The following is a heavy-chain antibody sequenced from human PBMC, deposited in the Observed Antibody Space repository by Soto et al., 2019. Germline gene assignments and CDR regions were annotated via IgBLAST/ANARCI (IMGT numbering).Heavy chain of an antibody. Sequence: VKVSCSASGYHFTGDYMRWVRQAPGQGLEWMGWINPNSGGTNYAQKFQGRVTMTRDTSISTAYMELSRLRSDDTAVYYCARDRLHYDSSGYYGILYFDYWGQGTLVTV. D-gene: IGHD3-22*01. CDR3: ARDRLHYDSSGYYGILYFDY. CDR1: GYHFTGDY. J-gene: IGHJ4*02. V-gene: IGHV1-2*02. CDR2: INPNSGGT.